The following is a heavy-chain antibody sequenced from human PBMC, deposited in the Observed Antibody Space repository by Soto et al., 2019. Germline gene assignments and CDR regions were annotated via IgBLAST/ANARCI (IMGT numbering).Heavy chain of an antibody. CDR2: ISGSGGST. CDR1: GFTFSSYA. D-gene: IGHD3-3*01. CDR3: AKGDSITIFGVVIISGMDV. V-gene: IGHV3-23*01. Sequence: LRLSCAASGFTFSSYAMSWVRQAPGKGLEWVSAISGSGGSTYYADSVKGRFTISRDNSKNTLYLQMNSLRAEDTAVYYCAKGDSITIFGVVIISGMDVWGQGTTVTVSS. J-gene: IGHJ6*02.